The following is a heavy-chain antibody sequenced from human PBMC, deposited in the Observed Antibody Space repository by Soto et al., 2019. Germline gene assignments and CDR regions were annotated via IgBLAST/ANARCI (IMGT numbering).Heavy chain of an antibody. CDR3: AREGDYGSGSYLRLD. D-gene: IGHD3-10*01. CDR1: GGSISSGDYF. CDR2: IYYSGST. Sequence: QVQLQESGPGLVKPSQTLSLTCTVSGGSISSGDYFWSWIRQPPGKGLEWIGYIYYSGSTYYNPSLKSRVTISVDTSKNQFSLKLSSVTAADTAVYYCAREGDYGSGSYLRLDWGQGTLVTVSS. V-gene: IGHV4-30-4*01. J-gene: IGHJ4*02.